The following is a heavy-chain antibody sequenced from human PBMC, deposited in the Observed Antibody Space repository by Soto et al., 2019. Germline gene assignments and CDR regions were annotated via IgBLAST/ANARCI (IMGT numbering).Heavy chain of an antibody. Sequence: EVELLQSGGGLVQPGGSLRLSCVASGFTFNKHALAWVRQAPGKGLEWVSAISGSGSSTYDSESVKGRFTISRDNTNNPLYLQRNSLRAEDTAIYYCARPPGVITVISAFDQWGQGTPVTVSS. V-gene: IGHV3-23*01. D-gene: IGHD2-21*01. CDR2: ISGSGSST. CDR3: ARPPGVITVISAFDQ. J-gene: IGHJ4*02. CDR1: GFTFNKHA.